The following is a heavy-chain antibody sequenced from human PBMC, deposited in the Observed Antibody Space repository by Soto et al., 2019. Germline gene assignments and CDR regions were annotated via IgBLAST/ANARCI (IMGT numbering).Heavy chain of an antibody. CDR2: IYHSGST. D-gene: IGHD6-19*01. Sequence: SETLSLTCAVSGGSISSSNWWSWVRQPPGKGLEWIGEIYHSGSTNYNPSLKSRVTISVDKSKNQFSLKLSSVTAADTAVYYCARGIEGWYQGRYYYGMDVWGQGTTVTAP. J-gene: IGHJ6*02. V-gene: IGHV4-4*02. CDR3: ARGIEGWYQGRYYYGMDV. CDR1: GGSISSSNW.